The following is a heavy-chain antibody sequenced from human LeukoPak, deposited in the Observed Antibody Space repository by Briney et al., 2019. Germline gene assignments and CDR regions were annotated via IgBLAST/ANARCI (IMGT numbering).Heavy chain of an antibody. J-gene: IGHJ6*03. CDR1: GGSFSSYY. D-gene: IGHD3-10*01. V-gene: IGHV4-59*01. Sequence: SETLSLTCAVYGGSFSSYYWGWIRQPPGKGLEWIGYIYSSGSTNYNPSLKSRVTMSVDTSKNQFSLKVSSVTAADTAVYYCARVFDSGSQAYFYYMDVWGKGTTVTIFS. CDR2: IYSSGST. CDR3: ARVFDSGSQAYFYYMDV.